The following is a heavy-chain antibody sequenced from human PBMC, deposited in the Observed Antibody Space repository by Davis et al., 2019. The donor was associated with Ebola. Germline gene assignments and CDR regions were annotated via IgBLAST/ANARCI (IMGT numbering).Heavy chain of an antibody. CDR3: ARGAEN. Sequence: GSLKISCAASGFTFSSYAMHWVRQAPGKGLEWVAVISYDGSNKYYADSVKGRFTISRDNAKNSLYLQMNSLRAEDTAVYYCARGAENWGQGTLVTVSS. V-gene: IGHV3-30-3*01. J-gene: IGHJ4*02. CDR2: ISYDGSNK. D-gene: IGHD3-16*01. CDR1: GFTFSSYA.